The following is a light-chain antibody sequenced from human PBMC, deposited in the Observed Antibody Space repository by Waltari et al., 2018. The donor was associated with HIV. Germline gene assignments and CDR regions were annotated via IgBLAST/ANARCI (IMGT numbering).Light chain of an antibody. CDR1: QSVRRY. Sequence: EIVLIQSPATLSLSPVERATPSCRASQSVRRYLSWYDQRPGQSPRLLIYDTSTRATGIPARVSSSWSPTDFALTITSLEPEDSAVYYCHQRSNWSITFGQGTRLEIK. V-gene: IGKV3-11*01. CDR2: DTS. CDR3: HQRSNWSIT. J-gene: IGKJ5*01.